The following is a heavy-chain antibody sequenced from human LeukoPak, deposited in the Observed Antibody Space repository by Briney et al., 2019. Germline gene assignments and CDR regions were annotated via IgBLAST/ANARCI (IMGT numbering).Heavy chain of an antibody. CDR3: ARAGRYCSSTSCCPFDY. J-gene: IGHJ4*02. CDR1: GGSISSYY. CDR2: IYYSGST. D-gene: IGHD2-2*01. V-gene: IGHV4-59*01. Sequence: PSETLSLTCTVSGGSISSYYWSWIRQPPGKGLEWIGYIYYSGSTNYNPSLKSRVTISVDTSKNQFSLKLSSVTAADTAVYYCARAGRYCSSTSCCPFDYWGQGTLVTVSS.